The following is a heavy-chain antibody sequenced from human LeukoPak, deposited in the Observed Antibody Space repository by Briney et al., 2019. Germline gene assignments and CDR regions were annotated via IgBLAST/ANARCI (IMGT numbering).Heavy chain of an antibody. CDR2: ISYDGSNK. J-gene: IGHJ4*02. CDR1: GFTFSSYA. V-gene: IGHV3-30-3*01. Sequence: PGGSLRLSCAASGFTFSSYAMHWVRQAPGKGLEWVAVISYDGSNKYYADSVKGRFTISRDNSKNTLYLQMNSLRAEDTAVYYCARGSVAGNLFYWGQGTLVTVSS. CDR3: ARGSVAGNLFY. D-gene: IGHD6-19*01.